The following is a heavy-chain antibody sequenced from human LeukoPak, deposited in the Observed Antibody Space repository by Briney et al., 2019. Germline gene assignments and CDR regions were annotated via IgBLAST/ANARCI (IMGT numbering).Heavy chain of an antibody. Sequence: GRSLRLYCTASGFTFGDYAMSWVRQAPGKGLEWVGFIRSKAYGGTTEYAASVKGRFTISRDDSKSIAYLQMNSLKTEDTAVYYCTRRYYDILTGTNYRYFDYWGQGTLVTVSS. D-gene: IGHD3-9*01. CDR2: IRSKAYGGTT. CDR3: TRRYYDILTGTNYRYFDY. V-gene: IGHV3-49*04. CDR1: GFTFGDYA. J-gene: IGHJ4*02.